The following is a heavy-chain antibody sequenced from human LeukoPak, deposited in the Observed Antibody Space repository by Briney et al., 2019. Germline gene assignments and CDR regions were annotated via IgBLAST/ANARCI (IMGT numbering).Heavy chain of an antibody. Sequence: GGSLRLSCAASGFTFSDHYMDWVRQAPGEGLEWVGRITNKPNGYSTDYATSVKGRFTISRDDSENSVYLQMNSLKTDDTAMYFCARSTRGSLDYWGQGTLVTVSS. CDR2: ITNKPNGYST. CDR3: ARSTRGSLDY. V-gene: IGHV3-72*01. D-gene: IGHD3-10*01. CDR1: GFTFSDHY. J-gene: IGHJ4*02.